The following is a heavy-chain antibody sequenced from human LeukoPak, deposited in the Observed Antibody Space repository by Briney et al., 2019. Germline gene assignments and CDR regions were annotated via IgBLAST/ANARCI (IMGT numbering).Heavy chain of an antibody. V-gene: IGHV1-69*13. CDR3: ASTNSGSYGGKNY. CDR1: GGTFSSYA. Sequence: SVKVSCKASGGTFSSYAISWVRQAPGQGLEWMGGIIPIFGTANYAQKFQGRVTITADESTSTAYMELSSLRSEDTAVYYCASTNSGSYGGKNYWGQGTLVTVSS. D-gene: IGHD1-26*01. J-gene: IGHJ4*02. CDR2: IIPIFGTA.